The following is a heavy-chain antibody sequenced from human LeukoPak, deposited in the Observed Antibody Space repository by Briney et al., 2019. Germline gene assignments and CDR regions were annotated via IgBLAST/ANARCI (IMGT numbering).Heavy chain of an antibody. J-gene: IGHJ6*03. Sequence: GASVKVSCKASGYTFTGYYMHWVRQAPGQGLEWMGWINPNSGGTNYAQKFQGRVTMTRDTSISTAYMELSRLRSDDTAVYYCARGESCSSTSSYYYYMDVWGKGTTVTVSS. V-gene: IGHV1-2*02. D-gene: IGHD2-2*01. CDR1: GYTFTGYY. CDR3: ARGESCSSTSSYYYYMDV. CDR2: INPNSGGT.